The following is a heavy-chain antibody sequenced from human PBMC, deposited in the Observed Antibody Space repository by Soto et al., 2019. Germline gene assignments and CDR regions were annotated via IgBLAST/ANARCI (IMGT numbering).Heavy chain of an antibody. D-gene: IGHD3-22*01. Sequence: PGGSLRLSCAASGFTFSSYGMHWVRQAPGKGLEWVAVISYDGSNKYYADSVKGRFTISRDNSKNTLYLQMNSLRAEDTAVYYCAKDYYDSSGYYDNDDAFDIWGQGTMVTVSS. CDR1: GFTFSSYG. CDR2: ISYDGSNK. V-gene: IGHV3-30*18. J-gene: IGHJ3*02. CDR3: AKDYYDSSGYYDNDDAFDI.